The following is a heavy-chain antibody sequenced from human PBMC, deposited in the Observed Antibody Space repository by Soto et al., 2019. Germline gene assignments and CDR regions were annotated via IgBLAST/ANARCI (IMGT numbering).Heavy chain of an antibody. V-gene: IGHV3-23*01. D-gene: IGHD2-2*01. CDR2: ISGSGGST. CDR3: AKDRTSWYY. Sequence: EVQLLESGGGSVQPGGSLRLSCAASGFTFSTYGMTWVRQAPGKGLEWVSAISGSGGSTYYADSVKGRFTISRDNSKNTLYLQMSSLRAEDTAVYYCAKDRTSWYYWGQGTLITVSS. CDR1: GFTFSTYG. J-gene: IGHJ4*02.